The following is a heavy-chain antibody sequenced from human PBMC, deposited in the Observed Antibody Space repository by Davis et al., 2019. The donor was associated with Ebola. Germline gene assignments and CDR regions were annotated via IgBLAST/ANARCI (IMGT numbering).Heavy chain of an antibody. CDR1: GGSISTYY. CDR3: ARGRPTFVPETFDY. V-gene: IGHV4-59*01. D-gene: IGHD3-10*02. CDR2: IYYNGNT. J-gene: IGHJ4*02. Sequence: MPSETLSLTCTVSGGSISTYYWSWIRQPPGKGLEWIGYIYYNGNTNYNPSLKSRVTLSVDTSKSQFSLKLNSVTAADTAIYYCARGRPTFVPETFDYWGQGTLVTVSP.